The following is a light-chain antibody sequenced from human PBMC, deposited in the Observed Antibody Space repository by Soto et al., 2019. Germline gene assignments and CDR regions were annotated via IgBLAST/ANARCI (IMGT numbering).Light chain of an antibody. V-gene: IGKV3-20*01. CDR3: QHYGSSPIT. J-gene: IGKJ5*01. Sequence: EIVLTQSPGTLSLSPGERATLSCRASQSVTSSFLAWYQHKPGQAPRLLIYGASSRATGIPDRFSGSGSGTDFTLTISRLEPEDFAVYYCQHYGSSPITFGQGTRLEIK. CDR1: QSVTSSF. CDR2: GAS.